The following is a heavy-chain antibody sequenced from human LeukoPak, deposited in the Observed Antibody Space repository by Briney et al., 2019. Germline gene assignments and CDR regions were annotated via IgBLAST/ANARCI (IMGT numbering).Heavy chain of an antibody. Sequence: ASVKVSCKASGYTFTGYYMHWVRQAPGQGLEWMGWINPNSGGTNYAQKFQGRVTMTRDTSISTAYMELSRLRSDDTTVHYCARDVLGGVVVPAAPDYWGQGTLVTVSS. V-gene: IGHV1-2*02. CDR2: INPNSGGT. D-gene: IGHD2-2*01. J-gene: IGHJ4*02. CDR3: ARDVLGGVVVPAAPDY. CDR1: GYTFTGYY.